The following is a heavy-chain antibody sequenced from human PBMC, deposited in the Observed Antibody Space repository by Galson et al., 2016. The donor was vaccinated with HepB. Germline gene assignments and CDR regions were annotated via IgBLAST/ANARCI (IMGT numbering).Heavy chain of an antibody. CDR3: ARSYGPGSSGFDS. V-gene: IGHV4-31*03. CDR1: GNSISSANYY. Sequence: TLSLTCTVSGNSISSANYYWDWVRQHPGKGLEWVGYISYSGSTYYNPSLQSRVAISVDTSKNQFSLRLSSVTAADTAVYYCARSYGPGSSGFDSWGQGTLVTVSS. CDR2: ISYSGST. J-gene: IGHJ4*02. D-gene: IGHD3-10*01.